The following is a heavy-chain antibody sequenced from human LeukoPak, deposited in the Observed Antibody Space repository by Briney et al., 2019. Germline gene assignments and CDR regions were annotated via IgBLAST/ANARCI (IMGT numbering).Heavy chain of an antibody. CDR1: GGSISSYY. J-gene: IGHJ6*03. D-gene: IGHD3-10*01. V-gene: IGHV4-4*09. Sequence: SETLSLTCTVSGGSISSYYWSWIRQPPGRGLEWIGYIYTSGSTNYNPSLKSRVTISVDTSKNQFSLKLSSVTAADTAVYYCARHPSYWTMVRGVIPAYYYYYYMDVWGKGTTVTVSS. CDR2: IYTSGST. CDR3: ARHPSYWTMVRGVIPAYYYYYYMDV.